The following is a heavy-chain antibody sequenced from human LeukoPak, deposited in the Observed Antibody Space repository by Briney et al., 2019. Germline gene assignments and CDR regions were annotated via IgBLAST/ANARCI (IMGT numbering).Heavy chain of an antibody. CDR1: GFTFSSYA. D-gene: IGHD3-10*01. CDR2: IRGSGGST. Sequence: GGSLRLSCAASGFTFSSYAMSWVRQAPGKGLEWVSAIRGSGGSTYYADSVKGRFTISRDNSKNTLYLQMNSLRAEDTAVYYCAKAGMVRGVAVYYYYMDVWGKGATVTVSS. V-gene: IGHV3-23*01. CDR3: AKAGMVRGVAVYYYYMDV. J-gene: IGHJ6*03.